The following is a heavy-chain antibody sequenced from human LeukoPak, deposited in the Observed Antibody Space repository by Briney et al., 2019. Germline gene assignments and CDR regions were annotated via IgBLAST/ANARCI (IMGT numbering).Heavy chain of an antibody. CDR1: TFTFSRYA. CDR2: ISPTGAST. Sequence: GGSLRLSCAASTFTFSRYAMAWVRQAPGKGLEWVSAISPTGASTYYADSVKGRFTISRDSRKNTLFLQMNSLRAEDTAVYFCAKRGVVIRVILVGFHKEAYYFDSWGQGVLVTVSS. J-gene: IGHJ4*02. CDR3: AKRGVVIRVILVGFHKEAYYFDS. D-gene: IGHD3-10*01. V-gene: IGHV3-23*01.